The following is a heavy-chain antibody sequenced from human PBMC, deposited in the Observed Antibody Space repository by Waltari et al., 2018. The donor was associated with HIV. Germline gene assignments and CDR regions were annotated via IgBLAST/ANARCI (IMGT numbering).Heavy chain of an antibody. J-gene: IGHJ1*01. Sequence: QVQLVQSGAEVKTPGASVKVSCKASGYTFPSYGISSVRQAPGNGLEWMGWISAYNGNTNYAQKLQGRVTMTTDTATSTAYMELRSLRSDDTAVYYCARDLSDYYDSSGRGYFQHWGQGTLVTVSS. D-gene: IGHD3-22*01. CDR1: GYTFPSYG. CDR3: ARDLSDYYDSSGRGYFQH. CDR2: ISAYNGNT. V-gene: IGHV1-18*01.